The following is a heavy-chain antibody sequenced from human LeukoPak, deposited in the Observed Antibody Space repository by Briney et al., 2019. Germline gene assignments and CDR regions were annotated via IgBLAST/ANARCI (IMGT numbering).Heavy chain of an antibody. CDR3: ARQKGDGYYYYGMDV. D-gene: IGHD3-10*01. CDR2: IYSGGST. Sequence: GGSLRLSCAASGFTVSSNYMSWVRQAPGKGLEWVSVIYSGGSTYYADSVKGRFTISRDNSKNTLYLQMNSLRAEDTAVYYCARQKGDGYYYYGMDVWGQGTTVTVSS. CDR1: GFTVSSNY. J-gene: IGHJ6*02. V-gene: IGHV3-66*04.